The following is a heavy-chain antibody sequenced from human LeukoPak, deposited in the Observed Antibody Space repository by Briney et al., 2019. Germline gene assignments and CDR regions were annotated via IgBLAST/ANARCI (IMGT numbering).Heavy chain of an antibody. CDR2: ISGGGGST. J-gene: IGHJ6*02. Sequence: GGSLRLSCAASGFTFSSYAMSWVRQAPGKGLEWVSAISGGGGSTYYADSVKGRFTISRDNSKNTLYLQMSSLRAEDTAVYYCAKRGEDYYGSGTYDAYYYYYGMDVWGQGTTVTVSS. CDR1: GFTFSSYA. CDR3: AKRGEDYYGSGTYDAYYYYYGMDV. V-gene: IGHV3-23*01. D-gene: IGHD3-10*01.